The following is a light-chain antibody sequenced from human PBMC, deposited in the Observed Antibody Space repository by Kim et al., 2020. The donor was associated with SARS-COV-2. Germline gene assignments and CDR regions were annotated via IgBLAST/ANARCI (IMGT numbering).Light chain of an antibody. V-gene: IGLV1-51*01. Sequence: PGQKVTIACSGSSSNIGNNYVSWYQQLPGTATKLLIYDNNTRPSGIPDRFSGSKSGTSATLGITGLQTGDEADYYCGTWDSSLSAVFGGGTQLTVL. J-gene: IGLJ2*01. CDR1: SSNIGNNY. CDR2: DNN. CDR3: GTWDSSLSAV.